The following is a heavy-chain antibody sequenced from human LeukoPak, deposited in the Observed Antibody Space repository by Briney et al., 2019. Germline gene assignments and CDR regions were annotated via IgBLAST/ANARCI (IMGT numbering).Heavy chain of an antibody. CDR3: ARDVTGPKGMDV. V-gene: IGHV3-30-3*01. J-gene: IGHJ6*02. CDR2: ISYDGSNK. CDR1: GFTFSSYA. Sequence: GGSLRLSCAASGFTFSSYAMHWVRQAPGKGLEWVAVISYDGSNKYYADSVKGRFTISRDNSKNTLYLQMNSLRAEDTAVYYCARDVTGPKGMDVWGQGTTVTVSS. D-gene: IGHD1-7*01.